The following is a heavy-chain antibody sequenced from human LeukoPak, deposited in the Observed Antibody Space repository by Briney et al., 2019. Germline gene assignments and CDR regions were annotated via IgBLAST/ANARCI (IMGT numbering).Heavy chain of an antibody. Sequence: SETLSLTCAVYGGSFSGYYWSWIRQPPGKGLEWIGEINRSGSTNYNPSLKSRVTISVDTSKNQFSLKLSSVTAADTAVYYCARGNSVPVFDYWGQGTLVTVSS. CDR1: GGSFSGYY. D-gene: IGHD3-10*01. V-gene: IGHV4-34*01. CDR2: INRSGST. CDR3: ARGNSVPVFDY. J-gene: IGHJ4*02.